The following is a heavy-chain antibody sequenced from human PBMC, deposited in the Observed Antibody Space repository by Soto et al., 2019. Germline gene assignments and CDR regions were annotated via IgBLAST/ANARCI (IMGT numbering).Heavy chain of an antibody. V-gene: IGHV3-23*01. CDR3: AKAPSSDCNSGACSLRS. Sequence: EVQLLESGGGLVQPGGSLRLSCAASGFTFSNYGMSWVRQAPGKGLEWVSSISGGNTFYAGSVKGRFTISRDNSKNTLYLQMNSLTAEDTAVCYCAKAPSSDCNSGACSLRSWGQGTLVTVSS. J-gene: IGHJ5*02. D-gene: IGHD2-21*01. CDR2: SISGGNT. CDR1: GFTFSNYG.